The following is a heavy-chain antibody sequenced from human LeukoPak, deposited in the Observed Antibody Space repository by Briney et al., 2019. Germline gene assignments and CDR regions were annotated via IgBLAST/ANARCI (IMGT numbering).Heavy chain of an antibody. D-gene: IGHD2-2*01. CDR3: ARAYSTIDS. CDR2: ISSSSSTI. CDR1: GFTFSTDS. J-gene: IGHJ4*02. V-gene: IGHV3-48*01. Sequence: PGGSLRLSCAASGFTFSTDSMNWVRQAPGKGLECVSYISSSSSTIYYADSVKGRFTISRDNAKNSLYLQMNSLRAEDTAVYYCARAYSTIDSWGQGTLVTVSS.